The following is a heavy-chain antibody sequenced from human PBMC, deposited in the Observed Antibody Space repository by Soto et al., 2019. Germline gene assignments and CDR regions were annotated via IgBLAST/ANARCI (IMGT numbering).Heavy chain of an antibody. D-gene: IGHD5-12*01. CDR1: GYTFFTYD. Sequence: QVHLVQSGVEVKTPGASVKVSCQASGYTFFTYDISWVRQAPGQGREWMGWISTYSGDTKYAQKFQDRVTMTTDTSTTTAYLELRSLRSDDTAVYYCARHHGPTTSENWFDPWGQGTLVSVSS. J-gene: IGHJ5*02. CDR3: ARHHGPTTSENWFDP. V-gene: IGHV1-18*01. CDR2: ISTYSGDT.